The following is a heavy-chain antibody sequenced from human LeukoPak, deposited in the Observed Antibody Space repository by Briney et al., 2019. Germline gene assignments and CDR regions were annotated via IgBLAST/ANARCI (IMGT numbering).Heavy chain of an antibody. CDR1: GYSFTNYW. CDR3: ATGASKVTTDFANY. CDR2: IDPSDSYT. J-gene: IGHJ4*02. Sequence: GESLKISCKGSGYSFTNYWIGWVRQMPGKGLEWMGRIDPSDSYTKYSPSFEGHVTISVDKSISTAFLQWNSLKASDNAMYYCATGASKVTTDFANYWGQGTQVAVSS. D-gene: IGHD4-17*01. V-gene: IGHV5-10-1*01.